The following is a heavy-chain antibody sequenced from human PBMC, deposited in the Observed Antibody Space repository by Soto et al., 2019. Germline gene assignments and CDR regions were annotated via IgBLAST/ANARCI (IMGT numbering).Heavy chain of an antibody. V-gene: IGHV4-34*01. CDR3: ARAKVVLRFMEWSPQWFDP. J-gene: IGHJ5*02. CDR1: GGSFSGYY. D-gene: IGHD3-3*01. Sequence: SETLSLTCAVYGGSFSGYYWSWIRQPPGKGLEWIGEINHSGSTNYNPSLKSRVTISVDTSKNQFSLKLSSVTAADTAVYYCARAKVVLRFMEWSPQWFDPWGQGTLDTVSS. CDR2: INHSGST.